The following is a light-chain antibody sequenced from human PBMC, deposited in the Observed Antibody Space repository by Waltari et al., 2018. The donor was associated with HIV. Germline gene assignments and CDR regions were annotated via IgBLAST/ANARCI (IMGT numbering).Light chain of an antibody. J-gene: IGLJ3*02. V-gene: IGLV3-1*01. CDR2: QKK. CDR3: RACDSNVVV. Sequence: SYELTPPPSMSVSPGQTANIVCSGEKVGDKSASWYQQKPGQSPVMDIYQKKKRPSGIPEPVSGSGYGNTATLTGSWANGLDEADCYGRACDSNVVVFGGGTKLTVL. CDR1: KVGDKS.